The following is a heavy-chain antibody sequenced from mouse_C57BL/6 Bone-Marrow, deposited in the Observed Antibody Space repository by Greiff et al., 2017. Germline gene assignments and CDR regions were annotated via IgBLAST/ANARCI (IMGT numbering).Heavy chain of an antibody. CDR1: GFNLQDDY. CDR3: TRTRGMDY. V-gene: IGHV14-4*01. J-gene: IGHJ2*01. CDR2: IDPEDGDT. Sequence: VPLQQSGAELVRPGASVKLSCTASGFNLQDDYMHWVKQRPEQGLEWIGWIDPEDGDTESASKFQGKATITADTSSNTAYLQLSSLTSEDTAVYYCTRTRGMDYWGQGTTLTVSS. D-gene: IGHD2-14*01.